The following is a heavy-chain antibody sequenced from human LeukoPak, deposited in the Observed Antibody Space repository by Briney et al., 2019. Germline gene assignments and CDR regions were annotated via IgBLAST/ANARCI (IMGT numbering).Heavy chain of an antibody. CDR2: ISYDGSNK. CDR3: ARIGRLRFLEWLQTLPEFDY. CDR1: GFTFSSYA. Sequence: PGRSLRLSCAASGFTFSSYAMHWVRQAPGKGLEWVAVISYDGSNKYYADSVKGRFTISRVNSKNTLYLQMNSLRAEDTAVYYCARIGRLRFLEWLQTLPEFDYWGQGTLVTVSS. J-gene: IGHJ4*02. V-gene: IGHV3-30-3*01. D-gene: IGHD3-3*01.